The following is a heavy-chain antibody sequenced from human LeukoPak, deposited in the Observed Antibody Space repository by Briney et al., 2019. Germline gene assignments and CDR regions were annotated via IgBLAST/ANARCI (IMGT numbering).Heavy chain of an antibody. D-gene: IGHD2-21*01. CDR2: IKQDGSEK. J-gene: IGHJ5*02. CDR3: ARGLKTLVDP. Sequence: GGSLRLSCVGSGFTYSSYWMTWARHASGKGRESVANIKQDGSEKYYVDSVNGRFTVSRDNAKSSLYLQMSSLRAEDTAVYYCARGLKTLVDPWGQGTLVTVSS. CDR1: GFTYSSYW. V-gene: IGHV3-7*01.